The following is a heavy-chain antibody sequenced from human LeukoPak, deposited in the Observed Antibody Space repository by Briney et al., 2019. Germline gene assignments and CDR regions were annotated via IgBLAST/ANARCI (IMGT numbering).Heavy chain of an antibody. CDR2: INPNSGGT. Sequence: GASVKVSCKASGYTFTGYYMHWVRQAPGQGLEWMGWINPNSGGTNYAQKFQGRVTITRDTSISTAYMELSRLRSDDTAVYYCARVRPGDYYDSSGYWGWFDPWGQGTLVTVSS. CDR1: GYTFTGYY. V-gene: IGHV1-2*02. J-gene: IGHJ5*02. CDR3: ARVRPGDYYDSSGYWGWFDP. D-gene: IGHD3-22*01.